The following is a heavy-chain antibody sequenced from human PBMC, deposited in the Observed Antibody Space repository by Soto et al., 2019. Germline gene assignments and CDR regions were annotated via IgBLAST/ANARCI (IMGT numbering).Heavy chain of an antibody. CDR2: IYYSGTA. J-gene: IGHJ6*02. D-gene: IGHD1-1*01. CDR3: ARGDGIQLGSLAGRYYYHKMDV. CDR1: GGSISTYY. Sequence: QVQLRESGPGLVKSSETLSLTCTVSGGSISTYYWSCVRQPPGKGLEWIGYIYYSGTATDNPSLRSRVPISVDTSTNQFSLRLSSVTAADTAGYYCARGDGIQLGSLAGRYYYHKMDVWGQGTTVTVYS. V-gene: IGHV4-59*01.